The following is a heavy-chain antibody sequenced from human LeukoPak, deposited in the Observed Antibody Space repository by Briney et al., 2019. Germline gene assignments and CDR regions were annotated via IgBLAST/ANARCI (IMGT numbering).Heavy chain of an antibody. CDR3: ARTGYSSSPIDY. Sequence: SETLSLTCTVSGGSISSYYWSWIRQPPGKGLEWIGYIYYSGSTNYNPSLKSRVTISVDTSKNQFSLKLSPVTAADTAVYYCARTGYSSSPIDYWGQGTLVTVSS. CDR1: GGSISSYY. D-gene: IGHD6-13*01. J-gene: IGHJ4*02. V-gene: IGHV4-59*08. CDR2: IYYSGST.